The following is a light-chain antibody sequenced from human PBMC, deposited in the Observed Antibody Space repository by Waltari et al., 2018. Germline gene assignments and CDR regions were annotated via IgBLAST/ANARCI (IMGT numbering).Light chain of an antibody. CDR2: DVT. J-gene: IGLJ2*01. Sequence: QSALTQPASVSGSPGQSITISCTGTSTDIGVSDYVSWYQHNPGKASKVMIYDVTKRPSGVSNLFAGSRSGNPASLTISGLQAVDEADYYCCSYAGNNYVLFGGGTKLTVL. CDR1: STDIGVSDY. V-gene: IGLV2-23*02. CDR3: CSYAGNNYVL.